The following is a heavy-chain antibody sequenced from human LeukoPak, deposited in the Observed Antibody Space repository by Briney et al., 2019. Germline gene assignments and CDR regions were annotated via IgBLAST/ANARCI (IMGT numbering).Heavy chain of an antibody. CDR1: EYTFSVYH. CDR3: ARSGWSGHDFDI. D-gene: IGHD6-19*01. CDR2: INPDSGDT. V-gene: IGHV1-2*02. Sequence: ASVKVSCKASEYTFSVYHIHWVRQAPGQGLEWMAWINPDSGDTNYAQKFQGRVTLTRDTSISTAYMEVSRLTSDDTAVYYCARSGWSGHDFDIWGQGTMVTVSS. J-gene: IGHJ3*02.